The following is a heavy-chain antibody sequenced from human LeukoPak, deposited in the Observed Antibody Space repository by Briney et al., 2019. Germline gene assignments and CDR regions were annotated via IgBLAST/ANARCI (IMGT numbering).Heavy chain of an antibody. J-gene: IGHJ5*02. CDR1: GDSVSSNSAA. CDR3: ARETEKTMIVVEDWFDP. V-gene: IGHV6-1*01. Sequence: SQTLSLTCAISGDSVSSNSAAWNWIRQSPSRGLEWLGRTYYRSKWYNDYAVSVKSRITINPDTSKNQFSLQLNSVTPEDTAVYYCARETEKTMIVVEDWFDPWGQGTLVTVSS. CDR2: TYYRSKWYN. D-gene: IGHD3-22*01.